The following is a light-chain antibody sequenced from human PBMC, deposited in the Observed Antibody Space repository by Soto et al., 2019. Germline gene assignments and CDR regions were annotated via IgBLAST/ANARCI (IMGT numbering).Light chain of an antibody. J-gene: IGKJ5*01. CDR3: MQSVQLPIT. CDR2: EVS. V-gene: IGKV2D-29*01. CDR1: QSLLHSNGYNY. Sequence: DIVMTQSPLSLPVTPGDPAFISCRSSQSLLHSNGYNYLYWYLQKSGQPPQLLIYEVSNRFSGVPDRFSGSGSGTDFTLKISRVEAEDAGVYYCMQSVQLPITFGQGTRLEIK.